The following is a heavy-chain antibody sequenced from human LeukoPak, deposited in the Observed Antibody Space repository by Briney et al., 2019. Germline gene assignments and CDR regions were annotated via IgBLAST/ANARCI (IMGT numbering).Heavy chain of an antibody. CDR2: ISPVSSYT. Sequence: GGSLRLSCLASGFSFNSYTMNWVREAPGKGLEWVSTISPVSSYTWYAESVKGRFTISRDNPKNSLYLQMDSLRAEDTAVYYCVRDVSRRIGMDVWGQGTTVSVPS. V-gene: IGHV3-21*01. J-gene: IGHJ6*02. CDR1: GFSFNSYT. D-gene: IGHD2/OR15-2a*01. CDR3: VRDVSRRIGMDV.